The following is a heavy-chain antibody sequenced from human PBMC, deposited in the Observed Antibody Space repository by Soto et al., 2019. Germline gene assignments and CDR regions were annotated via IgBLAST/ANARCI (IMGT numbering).Heavy chain of an antibody. CDR3: ARDLDVNYYGSGSYSNHAFDI. D-gene: IGHD3-10*01. CDR1: GYTFTGYY. J-gene: IGHJ3*02. CDR2: INPNSGGT. Sequence: ASVKVSCKASGYTFTGYYMHWVRQAPGQGLEWMGWINPNSGGTNYAQKFQGWVTMTRDTSISTAYMELSRLRSDDTAVYYCARDLDVNYYGSGSYSNHAFDIWGQGTMVTVSS. V-gene: IGHV1-2*04.